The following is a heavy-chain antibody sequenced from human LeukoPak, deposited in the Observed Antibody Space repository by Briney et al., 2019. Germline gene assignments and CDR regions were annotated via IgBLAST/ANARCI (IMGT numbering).Heavy chain of an antibody. CDR2: IIPIFGTA. D-gene: IGHD3-10*01. CDR3: ARGKRDSIFMVHYYGMDV. V-gene: IGHV1-69*05. J-gene: IGHJ6*02. CDR1: GGTFSSYA. Sequence: SVKVSCKASGGTFSSYAISWVRQAPGQGLEWMGGIIPIFGTANYAQKFQGRVTITTDESTSTAYMELSSLRSEDTAVYYCARGKRDSIFMVHYYGMDVWGQGTTVTVSS.